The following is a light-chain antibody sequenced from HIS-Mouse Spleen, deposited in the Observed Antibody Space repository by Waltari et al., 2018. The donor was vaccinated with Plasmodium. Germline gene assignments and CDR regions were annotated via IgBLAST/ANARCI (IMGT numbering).Light chain of an antibody. CDR3: QQYNNWSFT. Sequence: EIVMTQSPATLPVSPGERATIPCRASQSVSSNLAWYQQKPGQAPRLLIYGASTRATGIPARFSGSGSGTEFTLTISSLQSEDFAVYYCQQYNNWSFTFGPGTKVDIK. J-gene: IGKJ3*01. CDR2: GAS. CDR1: QSVSSN. V-gene: IGKV3-15*01.